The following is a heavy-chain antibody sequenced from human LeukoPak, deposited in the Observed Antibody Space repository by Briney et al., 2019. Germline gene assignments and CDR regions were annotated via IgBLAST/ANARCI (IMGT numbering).Heavy chain of an antibody. CDR1: GFIFSSYE. J-gene: IGHJ4*02. V-gene: IGHV3-48*03. CDR2: ISSSGSTI. Sequence: GGSLRLSCAASGFIFSSYEMNWVRQAPGKGLEWISYISSSGSTIYYADSVKGRFTISRDNAENSLYLQMNSLRAEDTAVYYCARVGYYDSSGFWSQGTLVTVSS. D-gene: IGHD3-22*01. CDR3: ARVGYYDSSGF.